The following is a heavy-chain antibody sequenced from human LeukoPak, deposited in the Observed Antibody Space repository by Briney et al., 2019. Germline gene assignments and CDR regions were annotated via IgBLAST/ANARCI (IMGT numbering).Heavy chain of an antibody. CDR2: IYHSGST. CDR1: GYSISSGYY. CDR3: ARTRREYQLLSFDY. V-gene: IGHV4-38-2*01. Sequence: KPSETLSLTCAVSGYSISSGYYWGWIRQPPGKGLEWSGSIYHSGSTYYNPSLKSRVTISVDTSKNKFSLKLSSVTAADTAVYYCARTRREYQLLSFDYWGQGTLVTVSS. D-gene: IGHD2-2*01. J-gene: IGHJ4*02.